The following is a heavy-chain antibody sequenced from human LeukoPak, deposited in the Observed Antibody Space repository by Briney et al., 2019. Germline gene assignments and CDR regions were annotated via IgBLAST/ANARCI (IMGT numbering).Heavy chain of an antibody. J-gene: IGHJ4*02. CDR2: ISYDGSNK. Sequence: GGSLRLSCAASGFTFSSYGMHWVRQAPGKGLEWVAVISYDGSNKYYADSVKGRFTISRDNSKNTLYLQMNSLRAEDTAVYHCAHTPNYGASLFDYWGQGTLVTVSS. CDR3: AHTPNYGASLFDY. V-gene: IGHV3-30*03. D-gene: IGHD4-17*01. CDR1: GFTFSSYG.